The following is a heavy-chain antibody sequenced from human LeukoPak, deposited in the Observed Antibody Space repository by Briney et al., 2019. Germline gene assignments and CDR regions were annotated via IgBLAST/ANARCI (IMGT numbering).Heavy chain of an antibody. V-gene: IGHV3-23*01. CDR1: GLTASHNVNNA. D-gene: IGHD2-21*01. CDR2: ITTGGST. J-gene: IGHJ6*02. Sequence: GGSLRLSCAASGLTASHNVNNAMSWVCHAPGKGLEWVSGITTGGSTYYADSVKGRFTISRENSNNTLYLHMDSLRAEDTAVYYCAKAPVWNYYYGLDVWGQGTTVTVSS. CDR3: AKAPVWNYYYGLDV.